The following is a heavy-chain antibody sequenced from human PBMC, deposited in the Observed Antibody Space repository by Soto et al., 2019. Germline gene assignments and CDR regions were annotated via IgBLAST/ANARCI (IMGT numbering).Heavy chain of an antibody. Sequence: SETLSLTCTVSGGSISSGGYYWSWIRQHPGKGLEWIGYIYYSGSTYYNPSLKSRVTISIDTSKNQFSLKLTSVTAADTAVYSCARGDQRVAMPSGYWGQGTLVTVSS. J-gene: IGHJ4*02. CDR3: ARGDQRVAMPSGY. CDR2: IYYSGST. D-gene: IGHD2-2*01. V-gene: IGHV4-31*03. CDR1: GGSISSGGYY.